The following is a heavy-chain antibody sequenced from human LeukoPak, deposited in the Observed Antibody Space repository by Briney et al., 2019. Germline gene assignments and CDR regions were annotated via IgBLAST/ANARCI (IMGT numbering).Heavy chain of an antibody. Sequence: GALRLSCAASGFTFSGHGMHWVRQAPGKGLEWVAVIWYDGNIKYYAESVKGRFTISRDNSKNTLYLQMNSLRAGNTAVYYCARDLVTIDYWGQGTLVTVSS. V-gene: IGHV3-33*01. CDR2: IWYDGNIK. J-gene: IGHJ4*02. CDR1: GFTFSGHG. CDR3: ARDLVTIDY. D-gene: IGHD2-21*02.